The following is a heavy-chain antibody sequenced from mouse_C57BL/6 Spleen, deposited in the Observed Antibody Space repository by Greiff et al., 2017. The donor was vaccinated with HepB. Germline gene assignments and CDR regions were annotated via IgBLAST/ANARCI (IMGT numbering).Heavy chain of an antibody. D-gene: IGHD1-1*01. CDR1: GFTFSDYG. CDR3: ARKIYSGSSYAMAY. CDR2: ISSGSSTI. Sequence: EVQRVESGGGLVKPGGSLKLSCAASGFTFSDYGMHWVRQAPEKGLEWVAYISSGSSTIYYADTVKGRFTISRDNAKNTLFLQMTSLRSEDTAMYHCARKIYSGSSYAMAYWGQGTSVTVSS. V-gene: IGHV5-17*01. J-gene: IGHJ4*01.